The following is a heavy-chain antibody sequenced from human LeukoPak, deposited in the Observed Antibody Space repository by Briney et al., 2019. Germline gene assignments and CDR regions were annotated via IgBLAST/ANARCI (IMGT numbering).Heavy chain of an antibody. CDR3: ARGVSD. J-gene: IGHJ4*02. CDR2: ISGNGINT. CDR1: GFTFNIYA. D-gene: IGHD3-16*01. Sequence: GGSLRLSCATSGFTFNIYAMNWVRQSRGKWLEWVSIISGNGINTYYADSVKGRFTISRDDSKNTLYLQMNSLRVDDTAIYYCARGVSDWGQGTLVTVAS. V-gene: IGHV3-23*01.